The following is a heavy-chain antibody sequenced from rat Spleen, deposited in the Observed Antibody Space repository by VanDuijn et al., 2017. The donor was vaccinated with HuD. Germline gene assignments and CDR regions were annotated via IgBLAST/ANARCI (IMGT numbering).Heavy chain of an antibody. V-gene: IGHV3-3*01. D-gene: IGHD4-2*01. CDR1: GYSITSSYR. CDR2: INSAGST. CDR3: ARDWSFDY. J-gene: IGHJ2*01. Sequence: EVQLQESGPGLVKPSQSLSLTCSVTGYSITSSYRWNWIRKFPGNKLEWMGYINSAGSTNYNPSLKSRISITRDTSKNQIFLQVNSVTTEDTATYYCARDWSFDYWGQGVMVTVSS.